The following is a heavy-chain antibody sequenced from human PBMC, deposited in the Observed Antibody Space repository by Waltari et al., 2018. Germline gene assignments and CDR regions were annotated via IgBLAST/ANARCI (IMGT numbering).Heavy chain of an antibody. CDR1: GYTITSYY. CDR3: ARESAFSTSWYPGFDP. D-gene: IGHD2-2*01. Sequence: QVQLVQSGAEVKKPGASAKVSCKASGYTITSYYMHWVRQAPGQGLEWMGRIKPNTGDTNYARKFQDRVTMTRDTSVNTAYMVVGRLTSDDTAVYFCARESAFSTSWYPGFDPWGQGTLVTVAS. V-gene: IGHV1-2*06. CDR2: IKPNTGDT. J-gene: IGHJ5*02.